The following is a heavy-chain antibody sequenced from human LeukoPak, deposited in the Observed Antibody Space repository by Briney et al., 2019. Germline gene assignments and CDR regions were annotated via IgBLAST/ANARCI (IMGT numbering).Heavy chain of an antibody. Sequence: GGSLRLSCAASGFSFANSVISWIRQAPGKGPEWVSAISGSGDRTDYADSVRGRFTISRDNSKSTLYLQMNSLRVEDTAIYYCAIREPIGYWRQGSVVTVSS. V-gene: IGHV3-23*01. J-gene: IGHJ4*02. CDR2: ISGSGDRT. CDR3: AIREPIGY. D-gene: IGHD6-13*01. CDR1: GFSFANSV.